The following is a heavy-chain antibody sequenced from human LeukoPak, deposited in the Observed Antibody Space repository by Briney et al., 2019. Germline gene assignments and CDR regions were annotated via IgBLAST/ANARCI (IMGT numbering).Heavy chain of an antibody. CDR2: IFDAGRT. J-gene: IGHJ4*02. D-gene: IGHD3-22*01. Sequence: GGSLRLSCAACGVTVSGTYMSWVRRAAGKGWEWVSTIFDAGRTTYADSVKGRFTISRDNSKNTLYLQMNSLRAEDTAVYYCARGGDSSRYYGDYWGQGTLVTVSS. CDR3: ARGGDSSRYYGDY. CDR1: GVTVSGTY. V-gene: IGHV3-53*01.